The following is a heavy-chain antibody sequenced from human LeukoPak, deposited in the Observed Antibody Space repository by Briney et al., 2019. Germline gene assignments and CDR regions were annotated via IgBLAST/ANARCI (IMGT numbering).Heavy chain of an antibody. J-gene: IGHJ6*02. Sequence: SQTLSLTSTISCGSISSGCYYWSWIRQHPGNRLEWIMYIYYSGSTCYNPSLKGQVTISVDTSKNQFSLKLSSVTAADTAVYYCAREGPQTTVTSQRANRGYYGMDVWGQGSTVTASS. CDR3: AREGPQTTVTSQRANRGYYGMDV. CDR1: CGSISSGCYY. D-gene: IGHD4-17*01. V-gene: IGHV4-31*01. CDR2: IYYSGST.